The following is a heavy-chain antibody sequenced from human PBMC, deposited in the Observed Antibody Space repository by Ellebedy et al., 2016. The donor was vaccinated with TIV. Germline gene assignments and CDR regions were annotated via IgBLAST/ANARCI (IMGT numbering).Heavy chain of an antibody. CDR1: GGSISSSSYY. CDR3: ARGGASSKYFDY. J-gene: IGHJ4*02. Sequence: MPSETLSLTCTVSGGSISSSSYYHWGWIRQPPGKGLEWIGIIHYSGTTHYNPSLKSRLTISVDTSKNQFSLELSSVTAADTAVYYCARGGASSKYFDYWGQGTLVTVSS. V-gene: IGHV4-39*07. CDR2: IHYSGTT.